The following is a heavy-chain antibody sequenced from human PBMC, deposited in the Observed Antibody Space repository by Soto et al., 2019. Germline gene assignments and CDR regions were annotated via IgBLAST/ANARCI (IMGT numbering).Heavy chain of an antibody. CDR1: GGSIGSYY. CDR3: ARHYAVVLYHFDY. J-gene: IGHJ4*02. Sequence: SETLSLTCSVSGGSIGSYYWSWIRQPPGKGLEWIGYVYYTGSTNYNPSLKGRVTISVDTSKNQLSLKLSSVTAADTAVYYCARHYAVVLYHFDYWGLGTLVTVS. CDR2: VYYTGST. V-gene: IGHV4-59*01. D-gene: IGHD2-15*01.